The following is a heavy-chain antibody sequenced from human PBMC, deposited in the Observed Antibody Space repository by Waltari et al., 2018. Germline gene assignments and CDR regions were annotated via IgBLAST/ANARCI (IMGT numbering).Heavy chain of an antibody. CDR3: VRDGKPYVRDRYRGGFAY. J-gene: IGHJ4*02. Sequence: QVQLVESGGGLVKPGGSLRLSCAASGFTFSDYYMTWIRQAPGKGVEWGSYIGSSGAFVDYYDPVRGRFTSSRDNAENSLYLQMNSLRAEDTAVYYCVRDGKPYVRDRYRGGFAYWGQGVRVTVSS. V-gene: IGHV3-11*04. D-gene: IGHD3-10*02. CDR2: IGSSGAFV. CDR1: GFTFSDYY.